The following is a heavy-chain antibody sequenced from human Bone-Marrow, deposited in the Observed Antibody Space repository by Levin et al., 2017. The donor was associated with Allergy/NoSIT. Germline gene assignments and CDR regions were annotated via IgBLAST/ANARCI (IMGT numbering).Heavy chain of an antibody. V-gene: IGHV7-4-1*04. CDR1: GYTFTDYA. J-gene: IGHJ5*02. CDR3: ARDNSPPGIVVIPGAVDKQNWFDP. CDR2: INTNTGSP. Sequence: GESLKISCTVSGYTFTDYAIHWVRQAPGQGLEWMGWINTNTGSPTYAQAFIGRFVFSLDTSVSMAYLQIKSLKGEDTGVYFCARDNSPPGIVVIPGAVDKQNWFDPWGQGTLVTVSS. D-gene: IGHD2-2*01.